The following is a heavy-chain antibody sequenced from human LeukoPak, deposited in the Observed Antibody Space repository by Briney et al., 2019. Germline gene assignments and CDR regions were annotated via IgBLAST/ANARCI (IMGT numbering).Heavy chain of an antibody. CDR3: AKALKVVAGSGPVDYYYYMDV. CDR2: ISGSGGST. V-gene: IGHV3-23*01. D-gene: IGHD6-19*01. Sequence: GGSLRLSCAASGFTFRNYGMGWVRQAPGKGLEWVSAISGSGGSTYNADSVKGRFTISRDNSKNTLYLQMNSLRAEDTAVYYCAKALKVVAGSGPVDYYYYMDVWGKGTTVTISS. J-gene: IGHJ6*03. CDR1: GFTFRNYG.